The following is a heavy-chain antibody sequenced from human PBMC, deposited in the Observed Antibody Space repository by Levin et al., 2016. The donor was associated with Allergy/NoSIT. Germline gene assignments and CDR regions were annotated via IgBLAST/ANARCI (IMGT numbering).Heavy chain of an antibody. CDR1: GGSISSYY. V-gene: IGHV4-59*01. CDR2: IYYRGST. J-gene: IGHJ4*02. Sequence: SETLSLTCTVSGGSISSYYWSWIRQPPGKGLEWIGYIYYRGSTNYNPSLKSRVTISVDTSKNQFSLKLSSVTAADTAVYYCARDLNREVTTSGYGYWGQGTLVTVSS. D-gene: IGHD4-11*01. CDR3: ARDLNREVTTSGYGY.